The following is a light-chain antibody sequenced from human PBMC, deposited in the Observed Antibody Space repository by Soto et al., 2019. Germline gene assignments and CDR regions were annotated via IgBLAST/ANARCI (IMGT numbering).Light chain of an antibody. CDR1: SSDVGGYNY. J-gene: IGLJ1*01. Sequence: QSALTQPASVSGSPAQSITISCTGTSSDVGGYNYVSWYQHHPGKAPKLIIYEVSYRPSGVSNRFSGSKSGNTASLTISGLQADDEADYYCFSYTSTRTHVFGTGTKVTVL. CDR2: EVS. V-gene: IGLV2-14*01. CDR3: FSYTSTRTHV.